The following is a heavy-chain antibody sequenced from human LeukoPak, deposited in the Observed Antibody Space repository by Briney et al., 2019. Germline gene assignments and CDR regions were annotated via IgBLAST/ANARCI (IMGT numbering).Heavy chain of an antibody. Sequence: PGGALRLSCAASGFTFSSYSMNWVRQAPGKGLEWVSYISSSSSTIYYADSVKGRFTISRDNAKNSLYLQMNSLRAEDMALYYCAKDMEYSSSGAFDIWGQGTMVTVSS. V-gene: IGHV3-48*01. D-gene: IGHD6-6*01. CDR3: AKDMEYSSSGAFDI. CDR1: GFTFSSYS. J-gene: IGHJ3*02. CDR2: ISSSSSTI.